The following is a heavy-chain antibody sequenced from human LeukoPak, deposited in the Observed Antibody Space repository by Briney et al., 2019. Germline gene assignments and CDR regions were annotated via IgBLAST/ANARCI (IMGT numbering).Heavy chain of an antibody. D-gene: IGHD6-19*01. V-gene: IGHV4-39*07. J-gene: IGHJ4*02. CDR1: GGSISSSSYY. CDR2: IYYSGST. CDR3: ARGRGNGSGWYFSSLYVMSYYFGY. Sequence: PSETLSLTCTGSGGSISSSSYYWGWIRQPPGKGLERIGSIYYSGSTYYNPSLKSRVTISVDTSKNQFSLKLSSVTAADTAVYYCARGRGNGSGWYFSSLYVMSYYFGYWGQGTLVTVSS.